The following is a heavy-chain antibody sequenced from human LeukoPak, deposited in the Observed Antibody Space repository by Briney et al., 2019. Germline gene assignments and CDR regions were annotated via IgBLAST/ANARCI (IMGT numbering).Heavy chain of an antibody. CDR2: LRHSGNT. CDR3: ARESSTTQTNLFDY. V-gene: IGHV4-59*11. D-gene: IGHD1-14*01. Sequence: KSSETLSLSCTVSGDSITSRSYWRWIRQPPGKGLEWIGYLRHSGNTNHNSSFKGRVTFSLDTSKNQFSLILRSVTAADTAIYFCARESSTTQTNLFDYWGQGTLVTVSS. J-gene: IGHJ4*02. CDR1: GDSITSRSY.